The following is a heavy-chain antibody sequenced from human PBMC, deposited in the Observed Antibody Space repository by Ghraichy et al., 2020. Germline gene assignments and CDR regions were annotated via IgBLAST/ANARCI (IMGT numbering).Heavy chain of an antibody. CDR2: INGDGKEK. J-gene: IGHJ4*02. D-gene: IGHD5-18*01. V-gene: IGHV3-7*03. Sequence: GGSLRLSCAASGFNFRSYSMNWVRQAPGKGLEWVANINGDGKEKNHMDSVKGRFTISRDNAKNSVYLQMTSLRHEDTAVYYCARDGHNYAEGAYWGQGSLVTVSS. CDR1: GFNFRSYS. CDR3: ARDGHNYAEGAY.